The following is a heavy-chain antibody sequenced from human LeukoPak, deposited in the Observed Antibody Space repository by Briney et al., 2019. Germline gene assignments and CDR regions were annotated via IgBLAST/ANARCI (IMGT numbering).Heavy chain of an antibody. D-gene: IGHD6-13*01. J-gene: IGHJ4*02. CDR3: AKASSWYYFDY. CDR2: ISDSGGST. V-gene: IGHV3-23*01. Sequence: PGGSLRLSCAASGFTLSSYAMSWVRQTPGKGLEWVSGISDSGGSTVYADSIKGRFIISRDNSKNMLYLQMNSLRAEDTAVYYCAKASSWYYFDYWGQGTLVTVSS. CDR1: GFTLSSYA.